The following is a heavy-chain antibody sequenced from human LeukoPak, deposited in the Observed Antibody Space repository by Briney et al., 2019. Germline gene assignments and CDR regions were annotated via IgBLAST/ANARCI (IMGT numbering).Heavy chain of an antibody. Sequence: GGSLRLSCAASGFTFSSYGMHWVRQAPGKGLEWVAFIRYDGSNKYYADSVKGRFTISRDNSKNTLYLQMNSLRAEDTAVYYCAKATGIAAASGLDVWGKGTTVTVSS. CDR3: AKATGIAAASGLDV. CDR2: IRYDGSNK. D-gene: IGHD6-13*01. J-gene: IGHJ6*04. CDR1: GFTFSSYG. V-gene: IGHV3-30*02.